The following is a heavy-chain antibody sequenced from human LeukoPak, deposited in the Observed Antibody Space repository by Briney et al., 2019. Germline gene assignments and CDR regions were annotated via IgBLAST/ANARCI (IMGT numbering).Heavy chain of an antibody. J-gene: IGHJ4*02. Sequence: SETLSLTCTVSGGSISSYYWSWIRQPPGKGLEWIGYIYYSGTTYYNPSLKSRVTISVDTSKNQFSLNLSSVTAADTAVYYCARDGDCSSDSCYFDYWGQGILVTVSS. CDR3: ARDGDCSSDSCYFDY. CDR2: IYYSGTT. V-gene: IGHV4-59*12. CDR1: GGSISSYY. D-gene: IGHD2-2*01.